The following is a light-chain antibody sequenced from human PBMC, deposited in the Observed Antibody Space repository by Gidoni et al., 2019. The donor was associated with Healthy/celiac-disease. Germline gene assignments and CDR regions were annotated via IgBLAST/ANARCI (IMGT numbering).Light chain of an antibody. CDR1: QSISSY. CDR3: QQSYSTQYT. J-gene: IGKJ2*01. Sequence: DIQMTQSPSSLSASVGDRVTITCRASQSISSYLNWYQQKPGKAPKLLIYAASSLQSGVPSRFSGSGYGTDFTITISSLKPEDFATYYCQQSYSTQYTFGQGTKMEIK. CDR2: AAS. V-gene: IGKV1-39*01.